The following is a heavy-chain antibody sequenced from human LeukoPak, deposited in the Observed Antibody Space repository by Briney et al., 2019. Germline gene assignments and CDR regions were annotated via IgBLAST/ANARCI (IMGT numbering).Heavy chain of an antibody. V-gene: IGHV3-53*01. D-gene: IGHD3-10*01. J-gene: IGHJ4*02. CDR3: ARDLGGPTTDY. Sequence: GGSLRLSCAASGFTVSSSYMSWVRQAPGKGLEWVSVIYSGGSTYYADSVKGRFTISRDNSKNTLYLQMNSLRAEDTAVYYCARDLGGPTTDYWGQGTLVTVSS. CDR1: GFTVSSSY. CDR2: IYSGGST.